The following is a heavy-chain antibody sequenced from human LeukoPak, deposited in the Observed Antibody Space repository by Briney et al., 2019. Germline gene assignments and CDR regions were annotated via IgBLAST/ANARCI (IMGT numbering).Heavy chain of an antibody. CDR1: GGSFSGYY. Sequence: SETLSLTCAVYGGSFSGYYWSGIRQPPGKGLEWIGEINHSGSTNYNPSLKSRVTISVDTSKNQFSLKLSSVTAADTAVYYCARVPYYDFWSGYSQGLYYFDYWGQGTLVTVSS. J-gene: IGHJ4*02. V-gene: IGHV4-34*01. CDR2: INHSGST. CDR3: ARVPYYDFWSGYSQGLYYFDY. D-gene: IGHD3-3*01.